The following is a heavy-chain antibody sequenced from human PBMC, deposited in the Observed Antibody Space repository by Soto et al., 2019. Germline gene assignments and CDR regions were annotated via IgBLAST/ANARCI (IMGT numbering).Heavy chain of an antibody. D-gene: IGHD5-12*01. Sequence: QVHLVQAGAEGRPPASSVKVSCQTSGGTFSSYAISWVRQAPGQGLEWMGGIVPIVDTSTYAQKFQGRVTITEDQSTRTVYMDLSSMRSDDTAVYYSVRVVAIPGYPDNWGQGNLVTFSS. CDR3: VRVVAIPGYPDN. J-gene: IGHJ4*02. V-gene: IGHV1-69*12. CDR2: IVPIVDTS. CDR1: GGTFSSYA.